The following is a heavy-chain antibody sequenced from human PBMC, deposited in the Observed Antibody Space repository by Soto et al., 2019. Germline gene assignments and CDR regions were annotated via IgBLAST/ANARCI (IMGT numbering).Heavy chain of an antibody. Sequence: SETLSLTCTVSGGSISASSYYWGWIRQPPGKGLEWIGSMDYSGSTYYNPSLKSRVTISVDTSKNQFSLKLSSLTAADTAVYYCARRQWLPIFDCWGHGTLVTVSS. CDR1: GGSISASSYY. CDR2: MDYSGST. J-gene: IGHJ4*01. CDR3: ARRQWLPIFDC. V-gene: IGHV4-39*01. D-gene: IGHD5-12*01.